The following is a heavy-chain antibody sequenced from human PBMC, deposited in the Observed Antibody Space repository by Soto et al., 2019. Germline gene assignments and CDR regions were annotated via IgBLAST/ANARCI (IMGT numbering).Heavy chain of an antibody. D-gene: IGHD3-10*01. CDR2: IYSGGYT. CDR1: GFTVSNNY. Sequence: EVQLVESGGGLIQPGGSLRLSCAVSGFTVSNNYMSWVRQAPGKGLEGVSVIYSGGYTAYGDSVKGRFTISRDNSKNTLFFQRNTRGGHDPAVFYCGTHPGGGGYWGQGTLVTVSS. V-gene: IGHV3-53*01. J-gene: IGHJ4*02. CDR3: GTHPGGGGY.